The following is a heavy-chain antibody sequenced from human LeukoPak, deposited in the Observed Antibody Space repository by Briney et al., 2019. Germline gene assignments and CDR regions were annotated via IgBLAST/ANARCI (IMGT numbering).Heavy chain of an antibody. J-gene: IGHJ4*02. CDR2: VRDDGFDT. Sequence: GGSLRLSCVTSGLTFTNHGFHWLRQAADKGLEWVAFVRDDGFDTYHSNSVKGRFSISRDDSKNTVYLQMNSLRAEDTALYYCARDRGKDYFGDWGQGTQVTVSS. CDR1: GLTFTNHG. V-gene: IGHV3-30*02. CDR3: ARDRGKDYFGD. D-gene: IGHD4-23*01.